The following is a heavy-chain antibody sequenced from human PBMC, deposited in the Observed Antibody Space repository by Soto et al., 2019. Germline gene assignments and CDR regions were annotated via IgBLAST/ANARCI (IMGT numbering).Heavy chain of an antibody. J-gene: IGHJ4*02. D-gene: IGHD6-6*01. Sequence: SETLSLTCSVSGTSIDHFYWIWLRQPPGKGLEWIGFVHYSGSTSYNPSLKSRVTISVDRTKNQFSLNLTSMTAADTAIYYCEREASEQLGSIDYWGQGTLVTVSS. CDR1: GTSIDHFY. V-gene: IGHV4-59*01. CDR2: VHYSGST. CDR3: EREASEQLGSIDY.